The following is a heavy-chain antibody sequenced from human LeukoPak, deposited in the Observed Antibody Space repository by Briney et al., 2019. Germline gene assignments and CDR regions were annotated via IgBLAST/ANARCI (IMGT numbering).Heavy chain of an antibody. CDR1: GYTFTGYY. Sequence: ASVKVSCKASGYTFTGYYMHWVRQAPGQGLGWMGWINPNSGGTNYAQKFQGRVTMTRDTSISTAYMELSRLRSDDTAVYYCARVVGLWSVVVPAAILDYWGQGTLVTVSS. V-gene: IGHV1-2*02. J-gene: IGHJ4*02. CDR2: INPNSGGT. D-gene: IGHD2-2*01. CDR3: ARVVGLWSVVVPAAILDY.